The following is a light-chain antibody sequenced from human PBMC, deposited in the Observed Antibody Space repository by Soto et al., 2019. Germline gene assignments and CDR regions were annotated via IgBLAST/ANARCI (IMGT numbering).Light chain of an antibody. J-gene: IGKJ5*01. CDR3: QQPISFPIT. CDR1: QSVSSD. CDR2: YTS. V-gene: IGKV3-15*01. Sequence: EIVMTQSPATLSVSPGESATLSCRASQSVSSDLAWYQQKPGQAPRLLIYYTSTRATGFPARFSGGGSGTEFTLTISSLQPEDFATYYCQQPISFPITFGQGTRLEIK.